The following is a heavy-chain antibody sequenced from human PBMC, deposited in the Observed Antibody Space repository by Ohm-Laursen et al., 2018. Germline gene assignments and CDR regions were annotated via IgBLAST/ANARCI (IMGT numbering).Heavy chain of an antibody. V-gene: IGHV3-53*01. Sequence: SLRLSCTAPGFIVSSTYMDWVRQAPGKGLEYVAVIYTGGSTDYADSVKGRFTISRDNSKNTVYLQMNSLRAEDTAVYYCAKVPRYCSGGSCRGGYFQYWGQGTLVTVSS. D-gene: IGHD2-15*01. J-gene: IGHJ1*01. CDR2: IYTGGST. CDR3: AKVPRYCSGGSCRGGYFQY. CDR1: GFIVSSTY.